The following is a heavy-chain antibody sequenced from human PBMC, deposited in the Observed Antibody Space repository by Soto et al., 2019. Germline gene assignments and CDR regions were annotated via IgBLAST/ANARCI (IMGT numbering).Heavy chain of an antibody. J-gene: IGHJ6*02. CDR3: AKPAGGSSWTTDYYYYGMDV. D-gene: IGHD6-13*01. CDR1: GFTFSSYA. CDR2: ISGSGGST. Sequence: PGGSLRLSCAASGFTFSSYALTWVRQAPGKGLEWVSGISGSGGSTYYADSVKGRFTISRDNSKNTLYLQMNSLRAEDTAVYYCAKPAGGSSWTTDYYYYGMDVWGQGTTVTVSS. V-gene: IGHV3-23*01.